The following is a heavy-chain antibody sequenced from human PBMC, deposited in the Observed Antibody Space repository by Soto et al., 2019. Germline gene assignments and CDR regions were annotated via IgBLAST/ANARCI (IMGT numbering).Heavy chain of an antibody. Sequence: QVQLQESGPGLVKPSETLSLTCTVSGGSISSYYWSWIRQPPGKGLEWIGYIYYSGSTNYKPSLKSRVTLSVDTSKNQFALKLRAVTAADTAVYYCARGGGSGYSYGWGQGTLVTVSS. D-gene: IGHD5-18*01. CDR3: ARGGGSGYSYG. CDR2: IYYSGST. CDR1: GGSISSYY. J-gene: IGHJ4*02. V-gene: IGHV4-59*01.